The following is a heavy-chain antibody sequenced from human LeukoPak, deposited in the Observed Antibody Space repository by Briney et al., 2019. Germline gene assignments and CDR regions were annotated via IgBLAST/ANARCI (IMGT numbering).Heavy chain of an antibody. D-gene: IGHD3-10*01. CDR3: ARQRFTMRAYAGNWFDP. CDR1: GYSFTSHW. J-gene: IGHJ5*02. V-gene: IGHV5-51*01. Sequence: GESLKISCKGSGYSFTSHWIGWVRQMPGKGLEWMGIIYPGDSDTRYSPSFQGRVTISADKSISTAYLQWSSLKASDTAMYYCARQRFTMRAYAGNWFDPWGQGTLVTVSS. CDR2: IYPGDSDT.